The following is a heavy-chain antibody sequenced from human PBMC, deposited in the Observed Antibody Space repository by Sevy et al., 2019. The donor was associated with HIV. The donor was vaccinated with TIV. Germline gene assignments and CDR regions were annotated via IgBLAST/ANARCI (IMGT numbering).Heavy chain of an antibody. CDR3: ARGGNGDFWSYEYYYYGMDV. J-gene: IGHJ6*02. V-gene: IGHV1-8*01. Sequence: ASVKVSCAAFGYTFTTYDINWVRQAPGQGLEWMGWMSPNTGATGFAQKFQGRVTLTRIKSITTAYMELSSLTYEDTAIYYCARGGNGDFWSYEYYYYGMDVWGQGTTVAVSS. CDR1: GYTFTTYD. CDR2: MSPNTGAT. D-gene: IGHD3-3*01.